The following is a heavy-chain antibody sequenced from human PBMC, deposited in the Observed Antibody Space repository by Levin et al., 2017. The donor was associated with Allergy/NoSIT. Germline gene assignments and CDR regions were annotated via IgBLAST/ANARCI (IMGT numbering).Heavy chain of an antibody. D-gene: IGHD6-19*01. V-gene: IGHV3-23*01. CDR2: ISSTGSTT. J-gene: IGHJ4*02. CDR3: AKKAVAGPSKGSFDY. Sequence: SCAASGFTFSSYAMNWVRQAPGKGLEWVSIISSTGSTTYYADSVRGRFTISRDNSKNTLYLQMNSLRSEDTAVFYCAKKAVAGPSKGSFDYWGQGTLVTVSS. CDR1: GFTFSSYA.